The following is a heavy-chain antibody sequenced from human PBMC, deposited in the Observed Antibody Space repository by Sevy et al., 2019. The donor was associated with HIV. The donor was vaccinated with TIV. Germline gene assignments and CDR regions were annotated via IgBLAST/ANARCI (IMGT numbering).Heavy chain of an antibody. Sequence: GGSLRLSCAASGFTFSSYAMNWVRQAPGKGLEWVSSINAISSNIYYADSVKGRFTISRDNAENSLLLQMNSVRAEDTAVYYCARDLFSVGNAVYGYWGQGTLVTVSS. CDR2: INAISSNI. CDR3: ARDLFSVGNAVYGY. J-gene: IGHJ4*02. V-gene: IGHV3-21*01. CDR1: GFTFSSYA. D-gene: IGHD2-15*01.